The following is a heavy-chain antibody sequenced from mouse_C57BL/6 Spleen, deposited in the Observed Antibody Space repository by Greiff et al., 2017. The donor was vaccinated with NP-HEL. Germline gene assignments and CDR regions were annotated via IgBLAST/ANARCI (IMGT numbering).Heavy chain of an antibody. J-gene: IGHJ2*01. CDR3: AREGGYYTFDY. CDR1: GYAFSSSW. V-gene: IGHV1-82*01. Sequence: VQLQQSGPELVKPGASVKISCKASGYAFSSSWMTWVKQRPGRGLGGIGGIYPGDGDTNYNGKFKGKATLTADKSSSTAYMQLSSLTSEASAVYFCAREGGYYTFDYWGQGTTLTVSS. CDR2: IYPGDGDT. D-gene: IGHD2-3*01.